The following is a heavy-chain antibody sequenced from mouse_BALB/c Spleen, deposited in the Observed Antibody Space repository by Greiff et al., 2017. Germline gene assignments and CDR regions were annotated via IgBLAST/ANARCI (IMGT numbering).Heavy chain of an antibody. V-gene: IGHV5-6*01. CDR3: ARPLMRDYAMDY. Sequence: EVQVVESGGDLVKPGGSLKLSCAASGFTFSSYGMSWVRQTPDKRLEWVATISSGGSYTYYPDSVKGRFTLSRDKAKNTLYLQLSSLKSEDTAMYYCARPLMRDYAMDYWGQGTSVTVSS. J-gene: IGHJ4*01. CDR1: GFTFSSYG. CDR2: ISSGGSYT.